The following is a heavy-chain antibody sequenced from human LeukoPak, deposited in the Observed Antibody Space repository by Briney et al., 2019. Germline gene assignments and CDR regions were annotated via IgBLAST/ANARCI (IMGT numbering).Heavy chain of an antibody. V-gene: IGHV4-30-4*01. CDR2: IYYSGST. CDR1: GGSISSGDYY. Sequence: SETLSLTCTVSGGSISSGDYYWSWIRQPPGKGLEWIGYIYYSGSTYYNPSLKSRVTISVDTSKNQFSLKLSSVTAADTAVYYCARDRPYWYFDLWGRGTLVTASS. J-gene: IGHJ2*01. CDR3: ARDRPYWYFDL.